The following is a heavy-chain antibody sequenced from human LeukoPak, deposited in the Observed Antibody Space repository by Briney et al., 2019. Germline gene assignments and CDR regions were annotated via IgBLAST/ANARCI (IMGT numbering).Heavy chain of an antibody. D-gene: IGHD5-12*01. Sequence: ASVKVSCKASGYTFTGYYLHWVRQAPGQGLEWMRWINPNSGDTNYAQKFQGRVTMTRDTSIRTAYMELSGLRSGDTAVYYCAKNPYEYYFDYWGQGTLVTVSS. V-gene: IGHV1-2*02. CDR2: INPNSGDT. CDR1: GYTFTGYY. J-gene: IGHJ4*02. CDR3: AKNPYEYYFDY.